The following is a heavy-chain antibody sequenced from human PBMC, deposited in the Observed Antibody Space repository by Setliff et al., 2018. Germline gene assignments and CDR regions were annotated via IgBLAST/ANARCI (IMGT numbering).Heavy chain of an antibody. Sequence: GGSLRLSCVVSGFSVSNDFMGWVRQAPGKGLEWVSVIMHDGTTDYADSVKGRFTISRDSSKNTLNLQMTSLRVEDTAVYYCVGYGGNSGWGQGTLVTVSS. CDR2: IMHDGTT. V-gene: IGHV3-53*01. CDR1: GFSVSNDF. D-gene: IGHD2-21*01. CDR3: VGYGGNSG. J-gene: IGHJ4*02.